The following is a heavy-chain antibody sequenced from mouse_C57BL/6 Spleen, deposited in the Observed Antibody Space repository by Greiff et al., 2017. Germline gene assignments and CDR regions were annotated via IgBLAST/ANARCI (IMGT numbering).Heavy chain of an antibody. D-gene: IGHD1-1*01. V-gene: IGHV14-4*01. CDR1: GFNIKDDY. CDR2: IDPENGDT. CDR3: TTRNYYYGYY. Sequence: EVQLQQSGAELVRPGASVKLSCTASGFNIKDDYMHWVKQRPEQGLEWIGWIDPENGDTEYASRFQGKATITADTSSNTAYLQLSSLTSEDTAVYYCTTRNYYYGYYWGQGTSVTVSS. J-gene: IGHJ4*01.